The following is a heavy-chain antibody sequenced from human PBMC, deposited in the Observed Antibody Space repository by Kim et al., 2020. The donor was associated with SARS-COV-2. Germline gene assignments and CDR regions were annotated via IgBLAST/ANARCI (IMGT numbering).Heavy chain of an antibody. J-gene: IGHJ5*02. Sequence: YAQRFKGRVTMTRDTSISTAYMELSSLRPEDTAVYYCARGLGSYSSNWFDPWGQGTLVTVTS. D-gene: IGHD3-16*01. V-gene: IGHV1-8*01. CDR3: ARGLGSYSSNWFDP.